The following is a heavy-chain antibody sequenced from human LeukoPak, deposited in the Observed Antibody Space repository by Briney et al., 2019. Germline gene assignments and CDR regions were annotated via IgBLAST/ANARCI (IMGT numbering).Heavy chain of an antibody. CDR1: GFTFSSYS. J-gene: IGHJ3*02. CDR2: ISSSSSYI. Sequence: AGGSLRRSCAAAGFTFSSYSMNWVRQAPGKGLEWGSSISSSSSYIYYADSVKGRFTISRDNAKNSLYLQMNSLRAEDTAVYYCARDWRYFDWVMGGAFDIWGQGTMVTVSS. D-gene: IGHD3-9*01. CDR3: ARDWRYFDWVMGGAFDI. V-gene: IGHV3-21*01.